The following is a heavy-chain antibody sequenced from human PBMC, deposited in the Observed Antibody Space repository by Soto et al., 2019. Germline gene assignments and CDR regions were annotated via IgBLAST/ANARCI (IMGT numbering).Heavy chain of an antibody. V-gene: IGHV4-30-4*01. CDR2: VYYRGSI. D-gene: IGHD3-16*01. Sequence: SETLSLTCTVSGDSISSPDYYWSWIRQAPGKGLELIGYVYYRGSIYYTPSFESRVSISIDTSKNQYSLRLTSVTAADSAVYFCARVTFTPNWFDSWGQGILVTVSS. J-gene: IGHJ5*01. CDR1: GDSISSPDYY. CDR3: ARVTFTPNWFDS.